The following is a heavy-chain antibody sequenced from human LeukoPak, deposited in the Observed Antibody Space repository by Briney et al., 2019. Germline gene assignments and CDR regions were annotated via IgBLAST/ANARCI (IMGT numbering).Heavy chain of an antibody. V-gene: IGHV3-21*01. J-gene: IGHJ5*02. CDR3: ARTPTMKGWFDP. CDR2: ISSSSSYI. D-gene: IGHD3-22*01. Sequence: GGSLRHACAASGFTFSSYNMNWVRQAPGKGLEWVSFISSSSSYIYYADSVKGRFTISRDNAKNSLYLQMNSLRAEDTAVYYCARTPTMKGWFDPWGQGTLVTVPS. CDR1: GFTFSSYN.